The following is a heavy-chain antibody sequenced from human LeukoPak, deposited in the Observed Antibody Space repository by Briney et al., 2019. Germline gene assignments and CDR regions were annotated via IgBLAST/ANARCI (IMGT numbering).Heavy chain of an antibody. CDR3: TSNGNSGAGDFAF. V-gene: IGHV3-15*01. J-gene: IGHJ4*02. Sequence: GGSLRLSCAASGFTFSNAWMTWVRQAPGKGLEWVGRMKRGNDGGTTEYAAPVKGRFTLSRDDSKNTLYLQMNSLKAEDTAVYYCTSNGNSGAGDFAFRGQGTLVTDSS. D-gene: IGHD4-23*01. CDR2: MKRGNDGGTT. CDR1: GFTFSNAW.